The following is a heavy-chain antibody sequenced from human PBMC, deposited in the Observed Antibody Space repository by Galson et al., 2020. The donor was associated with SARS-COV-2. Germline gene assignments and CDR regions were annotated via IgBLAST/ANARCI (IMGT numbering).Heavy chain of an antibody. CDR3: ARQAAMITFGGVMPGYFDY. Sequence: SETLSLTCTVSGGSISSSSYYWGWIRQPPGKGLEWIGSIYYRGSTYYNPSLKSRVTISVDTSKNQFSLKLSSVTAADTAVYYCARQAAMITFGGVMPGYFDYWGQGTLVTVSS. D-gene: IGHD3-16*01. CDR1: GGSISSSSYY. V-gene: IGHV4-39*01. J-gene: IGHJ4*02. CDR2: IYYRGST.